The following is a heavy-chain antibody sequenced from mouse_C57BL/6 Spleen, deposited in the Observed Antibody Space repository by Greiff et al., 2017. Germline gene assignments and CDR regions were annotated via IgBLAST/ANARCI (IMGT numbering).Heavy chain of an antibody. CDR2: IYPGSGNT. D-gene: IGHD1-1*01. CDR1: GYSFTSYY. V-gene: IGHV1-66*01. CDR3: ARETTVVDY. J-gene: IGHJ2*01. Sequence: LQESGPELVKPGASAKISCKASGYSFTSYYIHWVKQRPGQGLEWIGGIYPGSGNTKYNEKFKGKATLTADTSSSTAYMQLSSLTSEDSAVYYCARETTVVDYWGQGTTLTVSS.